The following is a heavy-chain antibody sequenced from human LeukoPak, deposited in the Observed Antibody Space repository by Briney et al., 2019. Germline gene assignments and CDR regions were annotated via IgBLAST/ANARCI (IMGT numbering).Heavy chain of an antibody. V-gene: IGHV1-24*01. CDR3: ATDRAGTTSRDAFDI. J-gene: IGHJ3*02. D-gene: IGHD1-1*01. CDR1: GYTLTELS. CDR2: FDPEDGET. Sequence: ASVKVSCKVSGYTLTELSMHWVRQAPGKGLEWMGGFDPEDGETIYAQKFQGRVTMTVDTSTDTAYMELSSLRSEDTAVYYCATDRAGTTSRDAFDIWGQGTMVTVSS.